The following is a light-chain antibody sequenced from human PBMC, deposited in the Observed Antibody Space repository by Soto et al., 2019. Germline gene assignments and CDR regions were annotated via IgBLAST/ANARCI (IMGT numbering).Light chain of an antibody. CDR3: CSYAGSYTWV. J-gene: IGLJ3*02. CDR1: SSDVGDYNY. CDR2: AVN. Sequence: QSALTQPRSVSGSPGQSVTISCTGTSSDVGDYNYVSWYQQHPGKAPKLLIYAVNMRPSGVPDRFSGSKSGNTASLTISRLQAEDEADYSCCSYAGSYTWVFGGGTQLTVL. V-gene: IGLV2-11*01.